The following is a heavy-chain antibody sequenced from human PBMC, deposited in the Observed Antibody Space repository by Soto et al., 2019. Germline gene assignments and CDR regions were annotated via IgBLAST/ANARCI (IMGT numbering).Heavy chain of an antibody. J-gene: IGHJ3*02. CDR3: AIVVVPAAPDDALDI. V-gene: IGHV1-69*02. CDR2: IIPILGIA. CDR1: GGTFSSYT. D-gene: IGHD2-2*01. Sequence: SVKVSFKASGGTFSSYTISWVRQAPGQGLEWMGRIIPILGIANYAQKFQGRVTITADKSTSTAYMELSSLRSEDTAVYYCAIVVVPAAPDDALDIWGQGTMVTVSS.